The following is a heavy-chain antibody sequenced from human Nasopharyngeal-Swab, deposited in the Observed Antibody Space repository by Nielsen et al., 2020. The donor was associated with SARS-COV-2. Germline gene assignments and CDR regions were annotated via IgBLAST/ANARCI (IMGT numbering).Heavy chain of an antibody. CDR1: GFIFDDYT. CDR2: ISWNSGSI. CDR3: AKLIDTAMVTDY. J-gene: IGHJ4*02. D-gene: IGHD5-18*01. V-gene: IGHV3-9*01. Sequence: SLKISCAASGFIFDDYTMHWVRQAPGKGLEWVSVISWNSGSIGYADSVKGRFTISRDNAKNSLYLQMNSLRAEDTALYYCAKLIDTAMVTDYWGQGTLVTVSS.